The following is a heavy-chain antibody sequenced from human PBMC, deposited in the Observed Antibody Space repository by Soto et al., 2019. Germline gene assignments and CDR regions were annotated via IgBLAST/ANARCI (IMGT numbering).Heavy chain of an antibody. D-gene: IGHD1-26*01. CDR3: AKGGAIVAAGTRVYLYNAMDV. CDR1: GYTFTGYY. Sequence: QVQLVQSGTEVKRPGDSVKVSCKASGYTFTGYYVHWARRVPGQGLEWMGWINPNNGDTYLAQRFQGRVTMNRDTSIGTAYMELRGVTSDDTAEYYCAKGGAIVAAGTRVYLYNAMDVWGQGPTVTVSS. V-gene: IGHV1-2*02. CDR2: INPNNGDT. J-gene: IGHJ6*02.